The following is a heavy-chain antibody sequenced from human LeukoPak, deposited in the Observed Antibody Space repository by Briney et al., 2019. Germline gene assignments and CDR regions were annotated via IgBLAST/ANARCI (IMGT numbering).Heavy chain of an antibody. Sequence: GGSLRLSCAASGFTFSSYAMSWVRQAPGKGLEWVSTISGSGGSTYYADSVKGRFTISRDNSKNTLFLQLNSLRAEDTAVYCCASILGSGSHNDYWGQGTLVTVSS. CDR2: ISGSGGST. J-gene: IGHJ4*02. D-gene: IGHD3-10*01. V-gene: IGHV3-23*01. CDR1: GFTFSSYA. CDR3: ASILGSGSHNDY.